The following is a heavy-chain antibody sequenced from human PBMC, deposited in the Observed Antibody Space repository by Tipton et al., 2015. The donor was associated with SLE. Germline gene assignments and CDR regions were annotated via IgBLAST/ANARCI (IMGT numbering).Heavy chain of an antibody. Sequence: SLRLSCAASGFTVSSNYMSWVRQAPGKGLEWVSAISGSGGSTYYADSVKGRFTISRDNSKNTLYLQMNSLRAEDTAVYYCAKDGTFTIFGVVITQYYMDVWGKGTTVTISS. CDR1: GFTVSSNY. CDR2: ISGSGGST. V-gene: IGHV3-23*01. D-gene: IGHD3-3*01. CDR3: AKDGTFTIFGVVITQYYMDV. J-gene: IGHJ6*03.